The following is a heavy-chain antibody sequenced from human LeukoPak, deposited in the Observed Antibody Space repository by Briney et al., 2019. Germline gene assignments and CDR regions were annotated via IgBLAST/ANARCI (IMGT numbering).Heavy chain of an antibody. CDR3: ARDSADYGDYDY. V-gene: IGHV1-46*01. D-gene: IGHD4-17*01. CDR1: RYTFTGYF. CDR2: INPSGGST. J-gene: IGHJ4*02. Sequence: ASVKVSCKASRYTFTGYFMHWVRQAPGQGLDWMGIINPSGGSTSYAQKFQGRVTMTRDTSTSTVYMELSSLRSEDTAVYYCARDSADYGDYDYWGQGTLVTVSS.